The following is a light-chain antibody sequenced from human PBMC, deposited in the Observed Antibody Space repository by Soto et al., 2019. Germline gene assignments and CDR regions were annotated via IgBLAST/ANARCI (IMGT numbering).Light chain of an antibody. CDR3: LQDYTYPWT. J-gene: IGKJ1*01. CDR2: GAF. CDR1: QGIRDD. V-gene: IGKV1-6*01. Sequence: AIQMTQPPSSLSASVGDRVTITCRASQGIRDDLGWYQQKPGKAPRLLIFGAFSLQSGVPSRFSGSGSGTDFTLTISSLQPEDFATYYCLQDYTYPWTFGQGTKVEIK.